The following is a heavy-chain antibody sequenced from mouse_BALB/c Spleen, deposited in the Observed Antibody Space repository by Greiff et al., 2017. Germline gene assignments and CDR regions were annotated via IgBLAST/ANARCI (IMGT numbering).Heavy chain of an antibody. CDR3: VRGGSSYVEGAMDY. CDR1: GFSLTSYD. Sequence: VKLQQSGPGLVAPSQSLSITCTVSGFSLTSYDISWIRQPPGKGLEWLGVIWTGGGTNYNSAFMSRLSISKDNSKSQVFLKMNSLQTDDTAIYYCVRGGSSYVEGAMDYWGQGTSVTVSS. D-gene: IGHD1-1*01. J-gene: IGHJ4*01. CDR2: IWTGGGT. V-gene: IGHV2-9-2*01.